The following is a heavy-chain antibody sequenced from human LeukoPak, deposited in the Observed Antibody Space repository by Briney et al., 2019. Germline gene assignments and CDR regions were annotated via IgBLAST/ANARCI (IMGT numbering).Heavy chain of an antibody. CDR3: ARRDYGDYSGGDY. D-gene: IGHD4-17*01. CDR2: ISGFNGET. CDR1: GYTFTSHG. Sequence: ASVNVSCKTYGYTFTSHGISWVRQAPGQGLEWMGWISGFNGETHYAQNLQGRVTLTTDTSTSTAYMELRSLRSDDTAVYYCARRDYGDYSGGDYWGQGTLVTVSS. V-gene: IGHV1-18*01. J-gene: IGHJ4*02.